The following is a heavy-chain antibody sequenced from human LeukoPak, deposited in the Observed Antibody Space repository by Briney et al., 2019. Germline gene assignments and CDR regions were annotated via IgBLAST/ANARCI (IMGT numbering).Heavy chain of an antibody. V-gene: IGHV3-23*01. D-gene: IGHD3-9*01. J-gene: IGHJ4*02. CDR2: ISGSGGST. CDR1: GFTFSSYA. Sequence: GRSLRLSCAASGFTFSSYAMSWVRQAPGKGLEWVSAISGSGGSTYYADSVRGRFTISRDNSKNTLYLQMNSLRAEDTAVYYCFKAEEGIRYFDWLLSSYYFDYWGQGTLVTVSS. CDR3: FKAEEGIRYFDWLLSSYYFDY.